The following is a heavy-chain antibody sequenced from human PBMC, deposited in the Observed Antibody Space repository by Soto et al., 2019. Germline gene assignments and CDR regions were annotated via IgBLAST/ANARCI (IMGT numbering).Heavy chain of an antibody. Sequence: EVQLVESGGGLVKPGGSLRLSCAASGFTFSSYSMHWVRQAPGKGLEWVSSISSSSSYIYYADSVKGRFTISRDNAKNSLYLQMNSLRAEDTAVYYCARAPVVRGVTFDYWGQGTLVTVSS. CDR1: GFTFSSYS. CDR3: ARAPVVRGVTFDY. CDR2: ISSSSSYI. D-gene: IGHD3-10*01. J-gene: IGHJ4*02. V-gene: IGHV3-21*01.